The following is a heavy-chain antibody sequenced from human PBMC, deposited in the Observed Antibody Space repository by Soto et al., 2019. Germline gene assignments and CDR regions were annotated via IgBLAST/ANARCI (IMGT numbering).Heavy chain of an antibody. CDR2: VYSSGCT. J-gene: IGHJ5*02. CDR3: ARGQRFSDWFDP. Sequence: ETLSLTCTVSIGSMSSYYWTWIRQPAGKGLEWIGRVYSSGCTHYNPSLKSRVTISLDTSKNQFSLRLLSVTDADTAVYYCARGQRFSDWFDPWGQGTLVTVSS. V-gene: IGHV4-4*07. D-gene: IGHD3-3*01. CDR1: IGSMSSYY.